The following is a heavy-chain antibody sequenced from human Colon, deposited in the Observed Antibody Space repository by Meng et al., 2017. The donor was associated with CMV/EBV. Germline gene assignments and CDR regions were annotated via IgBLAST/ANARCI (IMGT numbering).Heavy chain of an antibody. CDR1: GFTFSSYW. J-gene: IGHJ4*02. Sequence: GESLKISCAASGFTFSSYWMHWVRQTPGKGLEWVSRVNNDGRNTVYADSVKCRFTISRDNAKDTLFLQMNSLRAEDTAVYYCTRGLRGPDYWGQGSLVTVSS. V-gene: IGHV3-74*01. D-gene: IGHD3-10*01. CDR3: TRGLRGPDY. CDR2: VNNDGRNT.